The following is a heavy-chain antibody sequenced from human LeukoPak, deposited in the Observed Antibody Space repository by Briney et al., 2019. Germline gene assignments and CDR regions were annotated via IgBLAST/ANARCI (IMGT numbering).Heavy chain of an antibody. V-gene: IGHV4-39*01. J-gene: IGHJ6*03. CDR2: IYYSGST. CDR1: GGSISSSSYY. D-gene: IGHD1-14*01. Sequence: PSETLSLTCTVSGGSISSSSYYWGWIRQPPGKGLEWIGSIYYSGSTYYNPSLKSRVTISVDTSKNQFSPKLSSVTAADTAVYYCARHWVGRNPIYYYYYMDVWGKGTTVTVSS. CDR3: ARHWVGRNPIYYYYYMDV.